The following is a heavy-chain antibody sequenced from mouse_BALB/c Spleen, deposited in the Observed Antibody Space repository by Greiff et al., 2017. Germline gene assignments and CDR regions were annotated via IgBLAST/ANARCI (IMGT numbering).Heavy chain of an antibody. V-gene: IGHV1S41*01. Sequence: DLVKPGASVKLSCKASGYTFPSYWINWIKQRPGQGLEWIGRIAPGSGSTYYNERFKGKATLTVDTSSSAAYIQLSSLSSVDSAVYFCARDYGSSYVYFDSWGPGTPLTVSS. CDR3: ARDYGSSYVYFDS. CDR2: IAPGSGST. CDR1: GYTFPSYW. J-gene: IGHJ2*01. D-gene: IGHD1-1*01.